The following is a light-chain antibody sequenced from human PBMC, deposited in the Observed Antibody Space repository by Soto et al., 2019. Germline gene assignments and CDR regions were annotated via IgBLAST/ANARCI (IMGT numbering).Light chain of an antibody. Sequence: EIVLTQSPATLSLYPGERATLSCGASQSISSYLAWYQQKPGLAPRLLIYDASSRATGIPDRCSGSGSGTDFTLTISRLEPEDFVVYYCQQYGSSLTFGPGTKVDIK. J-gene: IGKJ3*01. CDR1: QSISSY. V-gene: IGKV3D-20*01. CDR2: DAS. CDR3: QQYGSSLT.